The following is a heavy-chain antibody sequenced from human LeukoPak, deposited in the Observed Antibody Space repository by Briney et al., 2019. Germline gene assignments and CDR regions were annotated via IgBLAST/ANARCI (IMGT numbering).Heavy chain of an antibody. V-gene: IGHV3-48*03. Sequence: PGGSLRLSCAASGFIFSNYEMNWVRQAPGKGLEWVSYISSSGSTKYYADSVKGRFTISRDNAKNSLYLQMNSLRAEDTAVYYCARDFDYYDSSGYYVWGQRTLVTVSS. D-gene: IGHD3-22*01. CDR1: GFIFSNYE. J-gene: IGHJ4*02. CDR2: ISSSGSTK. CDR3: ARDFDYYDSSGYYV.